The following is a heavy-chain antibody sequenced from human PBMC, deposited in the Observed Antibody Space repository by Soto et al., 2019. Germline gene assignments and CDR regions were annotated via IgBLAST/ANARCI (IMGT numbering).Heavy chain of an antibody. CDR1: GFSLSNARMG. CDR3: ARTRGDGYRTYLVDY. J-gene: IGHJ4*02. CDR2: IFSNDEK. D-gene: IGHD3-10*01. Sequence: QVTLKESGPVLVKPTETLTLTCTVSGFSLSNARMGVSWIRQPPGKALEWLAHIFSNDEKSYSTSLKSRLTISKDTSKSLVVLTMTNMDPVDTATYYCARTRGDGYRTYLVDYWGQGTLVTVSS. V-gene: IGHV2-26*01.